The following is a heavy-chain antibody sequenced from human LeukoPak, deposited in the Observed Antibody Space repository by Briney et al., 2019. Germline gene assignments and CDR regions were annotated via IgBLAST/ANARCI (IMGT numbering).Heavy chain of an antibody. V-gene: IGHV3-48*02. CDR3: ARDITIVRGLIGYYYGMDL. J-gene: IGHJ6*02. CDR2: ISSSASTI. D-gene: IGHD3-10*01. CDR1: GFTFSIYS. Sequence: GGSLRLSCAASGFTFSIYSMNWVRQAPGKGLEWVSYISSSASTIYYADSVKGRFTISRDNAKNSLYLQMNSLRDEDTAMYYCARDITIVRGLIGYYYGMDLWGQGTTVTVSS.